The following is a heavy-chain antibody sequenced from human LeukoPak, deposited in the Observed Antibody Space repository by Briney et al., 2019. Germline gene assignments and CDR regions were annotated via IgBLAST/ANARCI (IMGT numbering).Heavy chain of an antibody. J-gene: IGHJ3*02. D-gene: IGHD6-13*01. CDR2: IYYSGST. CDR3: ARDKGSSWLAWSPFKTPFDAFDI. Sequence: SETLSLTCTVSGGSISSSGYYWGWIRQPPGKGLQWIGSIYYSGSTYYNPSLKSRVTISVDTSKNQLSLKLNSVTAADTAVYYCARDKGSSWLAWSPFKTPFDAFDIWGQGTMVTVSS. V-gene: IGHV4-39*07. CDR1: GGSISSSGYY.